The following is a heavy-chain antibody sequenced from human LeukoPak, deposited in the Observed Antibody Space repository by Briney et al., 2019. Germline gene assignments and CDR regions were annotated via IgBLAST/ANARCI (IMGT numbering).Heavy chain of an antibody. CDR1: GYTFTSYA. D-gene: IGHD3-22*01. V-gene: IGHV1-3*01. Sequence: ASVKVSCKASGYTFTSYAMHWVRQAPGQRLEWMGGINAGNGNTKYSQKFQGRVTIPRDTSASTAYMELSSLRSEDTAVYYCARSSRRVTMIVVAPGAWGQGTLVTVSS. J-gene: IGHJ4*02. CDR3: ARSSRRVTMIVVAPGA. CDR2: INAGNGNT.